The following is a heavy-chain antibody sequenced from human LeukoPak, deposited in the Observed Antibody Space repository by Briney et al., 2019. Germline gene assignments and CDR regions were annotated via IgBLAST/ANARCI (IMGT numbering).Heavy chain of an antibody. CDR1: GGSISTYY. CDR2: IYHSGST. CDR3: ARGGAARLHFQN. J-gene: IGHJ1*01. D-gene: IGHD6-6*01. V-gene: IGHV4-59*01. Sequence: SETLSLTCTVSGGSISTYYWNWIRQPPGKGLEWIGYIYHSGSTNYNPSLQSRVTISVDTSKNQFSLNLNSVTAADTAVYYCARGGAARLHFQNWGQGTLVTISS.